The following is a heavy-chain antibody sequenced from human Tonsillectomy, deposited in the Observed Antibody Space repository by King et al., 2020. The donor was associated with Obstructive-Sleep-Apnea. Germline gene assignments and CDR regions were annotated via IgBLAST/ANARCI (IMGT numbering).Heavy chain of an antibody. V-gene: IGHV4-59*08. CDR1: GGSISSYY. CDR2: IYYSGST. D-gene: IGHD3-16*01. CDR3: VRLSSPTFDVWGSQNDY. J-gene: IGHJ4*02. Sequence: VQLQESGPGLVKPSETLSLTCTVSGGSISSYYWSWIRQPPGKGLEWIGYIYYSGSTNYNPSLKSRVTISVDTSKNQFSLKLFFVTATDTAIYYCVRLSSPTFDVWGSQNDYWGQGTLVTVSS.